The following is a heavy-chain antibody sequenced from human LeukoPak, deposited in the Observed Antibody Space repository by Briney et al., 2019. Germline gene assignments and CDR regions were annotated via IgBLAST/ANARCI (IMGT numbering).Heavy chain of an antibody. CDR1: GGSFSGYY. D-gene: IGHD5-18*01. CDR3: ARATFDTAMVLGYYFDY. V-gene: IGHV4-59*01. Sequence: SETLSLTCAVYGGSFSGYYWSWIRQPPGKGLEWIGYIYYSGSTNYNPSLKSRVTISVDTSKNQFSLKLSSVTAADTAVYYCARATFDTAMVLGYYFDYWGQGTLVTVSS. CDR2: IYYSGST. J-gene: IGHJ4*02.